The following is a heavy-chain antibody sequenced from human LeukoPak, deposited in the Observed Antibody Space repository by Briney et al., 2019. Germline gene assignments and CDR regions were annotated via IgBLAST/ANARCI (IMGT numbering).Heavy chain of an antibody. CDR1: GGSFSGYY. CDR3: ARGKRITMVRGVSGFDY. V-gene: IGHV4-34*01. J-gene: IGHJ4*02. CDR2: INHSGGT. Sequence: SETLSLTCAVYGGSFSGYYWSWIRRPPGKGLEWIGEINHSGGTNYNPSLKSRVTISVDTSKNQFSLKLSSVTAADTAVYYCARGKRITMVRGVSGFDYWGQGTLVTVSS. D-gene: IGHD3-10*01.